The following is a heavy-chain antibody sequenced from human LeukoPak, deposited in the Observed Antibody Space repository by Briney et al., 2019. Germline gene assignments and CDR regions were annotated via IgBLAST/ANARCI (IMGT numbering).Heavy chain of an antibody. J-gene: IGHJ6*02. Sequence: SETLSLTCTVSGGSISYYYWSWIRQSPGKGLEWIGYIYYSGTTNYNLSLKSRVTISVDTSKNQFSLQLRSVTAADTAVYYCAREDPQTTVPEGMDVWGQGTTVTVSS. D-gene: IGHD4-17*01. CDR2: IYYSGTT. V-gene: IGHV4-59*01. CDR3: AREDPQTTVPEGMDV. CDR1: GGSISYYY.